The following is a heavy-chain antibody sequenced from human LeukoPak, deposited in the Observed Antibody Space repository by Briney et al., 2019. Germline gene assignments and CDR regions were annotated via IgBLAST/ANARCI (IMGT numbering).Heavy chain of an antibody. J-gene: IGHJ4*02. CDR2: IKSKTDGGTT. CDR1: GFTFSNAW. CDR3: RYQLLWTRDY. Sequence: PGGSLRLSCAASGFTFSNAWMSWVRQAPGKGLKWVGRIKSKTDGGTTDYAAPVKGRFTISRDDSKNTLYLQMNSLKTEDTAVYYCRYQLLWTRDYWGQGTLVTVSS. V-gene: IGHV3-15*01. D-gene: IGHD2-2*01.